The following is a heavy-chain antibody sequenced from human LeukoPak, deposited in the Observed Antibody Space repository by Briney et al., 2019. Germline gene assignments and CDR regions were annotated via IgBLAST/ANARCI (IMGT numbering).Heavy chain of an antibody. CDR2: ISSSGSTI. J-gene: IGHJ4*02. CDR3: ARHTGSGWHFDY. CDR1: GFTFSSYE. V-gene: IGHV3-48*03. Sequence: PGGSLRLSCTGSGFTFSSYEMNWVRQAPGKGLEWVSYISSSGSTIYYADSVKGRFTISRDNAKNSLYLQMNSLRAEDTAVYYCARHTGSGWHFDYWGQGTLVTVSS. D-gene: IGHD6-19*01.